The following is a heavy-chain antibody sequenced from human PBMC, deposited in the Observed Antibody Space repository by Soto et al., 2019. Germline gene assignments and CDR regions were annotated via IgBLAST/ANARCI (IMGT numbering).Heavy chain of an antibody. CDR1: GGTFSSYA. D-gene: IGHD3-16*02. V-gene: IGHV1-69*13. J-gene: IGHJ4*02. CDR2: IIPIFGTA. CDR3: AKGGPESFYFDY. Sequence: GASVKVSCKASGGTFSSYAISWVRQAPGQGLEWMGGIIPIFGTANYAQKFQGRVTITADESTSTAYMELSSLRSEDTAVYYCAKGGPESFYFDYWGQGTLVTVSS.